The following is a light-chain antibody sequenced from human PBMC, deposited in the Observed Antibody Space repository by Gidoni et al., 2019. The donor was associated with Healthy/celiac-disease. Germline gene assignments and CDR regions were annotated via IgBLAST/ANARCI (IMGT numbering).Light chain of an antibody. V-gene: IGLV1-40*01. CDR2: GNS. CDR3: QSYDSSLSGSGV. CDR1: SSHIGAGYD. J-gene: IGLJ2*01. Sequence: QSVLTPPPPVSGAPGQRVTISCTGSSSHIGAGYDVHWYQQLPGTAPKLLIYGNSNRPSGVPDRFSGSKSGASASLAITGLQAEDEADYYCQSYDSSLSGSGVFGGGTKLTVL.